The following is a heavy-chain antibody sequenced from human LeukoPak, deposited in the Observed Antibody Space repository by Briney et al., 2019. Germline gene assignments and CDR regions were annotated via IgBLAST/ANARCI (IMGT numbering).Heavy chain of an antibody. J-gene: IGHJ6*02. CDR3: ARVSSSGWGYYYYGMDV. D-gene: IGHD6-19*01. CDR1: GYTFTSYG. V-gene: IGHV1-8*02. CDR2: MNPNSGNT. Sequence: ASVKVSCKASGYTFTSYGISWVRQATGQGLEWMGWMNPNSGNTGYAQKFQGRVTMTRNTSISTAYMELSSLRSEDTAVYYCARVSSSGWGYYYYGMDVWGQGTTVTVSS.